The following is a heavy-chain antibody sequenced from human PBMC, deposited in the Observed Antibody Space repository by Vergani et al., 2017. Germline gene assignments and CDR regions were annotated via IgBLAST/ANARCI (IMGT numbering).Heavy chain of an antibody. V-gene: IGHV1-69*02. CDR3: ARGLGCSSTSCYLGWFDP. Sequence: QVQLVQSGAEVKKPGSSVKVSCKASGGTFSSYTISWVRQAPGQGLEWMGRIIPILGIANYAQKFQGRVTITADKSTSTAYMGLSSLRSEDTAVYYCARGLGCSSTSCYLGWFDPWGQGTLVTVSS. D-gene: IGHD2-2*01. CDR2: IIPILGIA. J-gene: IGHJ5*02. CDR1: GGTFSSYT.